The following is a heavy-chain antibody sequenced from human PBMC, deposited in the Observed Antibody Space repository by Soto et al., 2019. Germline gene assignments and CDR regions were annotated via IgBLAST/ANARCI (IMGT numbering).Heavy chain of an antibody. CDR3: VRGSFGYYGP. CDR1: GFSFGDYA. J-gene: IGHJ5*02. Sequence: GVSLRLSCTTSGFSFGDYAMTWVRQAPGKGLEWVGFIRNPGYGGTTEYATSVKGRFIISRDDSMSSAYLQLNSLKVDDSAVYYCVRGSFGYYGPWGQGTLVTVSS. V-gene: IGHV3-49*04. CDR2: IRNPGYGGTT. D-gene: IGHD3-22*01.